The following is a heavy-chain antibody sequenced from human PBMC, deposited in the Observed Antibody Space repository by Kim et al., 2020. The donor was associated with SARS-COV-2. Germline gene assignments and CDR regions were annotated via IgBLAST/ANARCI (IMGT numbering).Heavy chain of an antibody. CDR1: GFAFSSYN. J-gene: IGHJ5*02. V-gene: IGHV3-48*02. D-gene: IGHD6-13*01. CDR3: VRAEMATGNLDR. Sequence: GGSLRLSCAASGFAFSSYNMDWVRQAPGRGLQWVAYIRADSSIILYADPVRGRFTISRDNAKNSLYLQTNSLRDEDTALYYCVRAEMATGNLDRWGQGTL. CDR2: IRADSSII.